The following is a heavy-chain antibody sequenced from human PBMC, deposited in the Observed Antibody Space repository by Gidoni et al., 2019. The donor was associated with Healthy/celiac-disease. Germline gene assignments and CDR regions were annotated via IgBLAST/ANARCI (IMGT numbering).Heavy chain of an antibody. D-gene: IGHD2-2*01. CDR2: IDPSDSYT. CDR1: GYSFTSYW. J-gene: IGHJ3*02. CDR3: ASIYASSPLDAFDI. V-gene: IGHV5-10-1*03. Sequence: EVQLVQSGAEVKKPGESLRISCTGSGYSFTSYWISWVRQMPGKGLEWMGRIDPSDSYTNYSPSFQGHVTISADKSISTADLQWSSLKASDTAMYYCASIYASSPLDAFDIWGQGTMVTVSS.